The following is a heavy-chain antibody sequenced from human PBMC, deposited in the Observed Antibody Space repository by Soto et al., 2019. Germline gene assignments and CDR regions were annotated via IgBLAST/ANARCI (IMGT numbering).Heavy chain of an antibody. CDR3: ARPTRLGYSSGWDFDY. Sequence: QVQLVQSGAEVKKPGASVKVSCKASGYTFTGYYMHWVRQAPGQGLEWMGWINPNSGGTNYAQKFQGRVTMTRDTSISTAYMELSRLRSDDTAVYYCARPTRLGYSSGWDFDYRGQGTLVTVSS. D-gene: IGHD6-19*01. CDR2: INPNSGGT. V-gene: IGHV1-2*02. CDR1: GYTFTGYY. J-gene: IGHJ4*02.